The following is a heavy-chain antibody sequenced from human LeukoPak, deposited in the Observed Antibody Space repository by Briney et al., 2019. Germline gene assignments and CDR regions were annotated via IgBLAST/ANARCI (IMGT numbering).Heavy chain of an antibody. CDR2: VFHSGST. V-gene: IGHV4-4*02. Sequence: SETLSLTCSVSGDSISSNEWWSWVRQPPGKGLEWIDEVFHSGSTNFNPSLKSRVTISIDKSKNQFSLEVTSVTAADTAIYYCARDLAVAGTNYFDFWGQGVLVTVSS. J-gene: IGHJ4*02. CDR1: GDSISSNEW. CDR3: ARDLAVAGTNYFDF. D-gene: IGHD6-19*01.